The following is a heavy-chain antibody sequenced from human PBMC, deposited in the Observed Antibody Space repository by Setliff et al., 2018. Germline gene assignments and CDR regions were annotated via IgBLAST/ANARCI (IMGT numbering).Heavy chain of an antibody. D-gene: IGHD5-12*01. CDR1: GVSFGSGTYY. CDR3: AGTPALGTSWLSPFDY. J-gene: IGHJ4*02. V-gene: IGHV4-61*02. CDR2: IQSTGNT. Sequence: SSETLSLTCTVSGVSFGSGTYYWSWIRQPAGKGLEWIGLIQSTGNTNYNPSLQSRVTISIDTSKNQFSLKMSSVTAADTAMYYCAGTPALGTSWLSPFDYWGQGTLVTSP.